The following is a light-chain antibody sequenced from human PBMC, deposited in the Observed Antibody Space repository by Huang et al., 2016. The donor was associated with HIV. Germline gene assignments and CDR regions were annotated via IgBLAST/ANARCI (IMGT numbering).Light chain of an antibody. CDR1: QNFNSKY. J-gene: IGKJ2*01. Sequence: EIVLTQSPGTLALSAGESATLSCRASQNFNSKYLAWYQQKPGQAPRLLIYGASNRPAGSPGRFSGSGSATDFTLTISGLEPEDFAVFYCQQYGSSPYTFGQGTKLEIK. CDR3: QQYGSSPYT. CDR2: GAS. V-gene: IGKV3-20*01.